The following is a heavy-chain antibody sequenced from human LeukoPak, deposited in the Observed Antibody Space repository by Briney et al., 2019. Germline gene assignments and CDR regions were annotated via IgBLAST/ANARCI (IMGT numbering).Heavy chain of an antibody. J-gene: IGHJ3*02. CDR3: ARVGAMDDFDI. D-gene: IGHD1-26*01. CDR1: GYSLSSGYY. V-gene: IGHV4-38-2*02. Sequence: PSETLSLTCTVSGYSLSSGYYWGWIRQPPGKGLEWIGSIYHSGSTYYNPSLKSRVTISVDTSKNQFSLKLSSVTAADTAVYYCARVGAMDDFDIWGQGTMVTVSS. CDR2: IYHSGST.